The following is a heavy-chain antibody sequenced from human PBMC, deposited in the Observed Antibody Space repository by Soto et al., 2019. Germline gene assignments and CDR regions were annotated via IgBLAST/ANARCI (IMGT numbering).Heavy chain of an antibody. D-gene: IGHD1-20*01. Sequence: EVHLVESGGGLVQTGGSLRLSCAASGFTFSGYWMTWVRQAPGKGLEWVANIKEDGSETYYVDSVKGRFTISRDNAKKSLHLQMNSLRAEDTAVYYCAGGDNRNIGVYWGQGTLVTVS. V-gene: IGHV3-7*01. CDR1: GFTFSGYW. J-gene: IGHJ4*02. CDR2: IKEDGSET. CDR3: AGGDNRNIGVY.